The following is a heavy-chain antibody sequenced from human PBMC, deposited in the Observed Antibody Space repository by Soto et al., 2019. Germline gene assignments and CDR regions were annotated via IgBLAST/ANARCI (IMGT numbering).Heavy chain of an antibody. V-gene: IGHV6-1*01. CDR3: SRVGTYYPTYHFDY. CDR2: TYYRSKWYN. D-gene: IGHD3-10*01. CDR1: GDSVSSNSAA. J-gene: IGHJ4*02. Sequence: PSQTLSLTCAISGDSVSSNSAAWNWIRQSPSRGLEWLGRTYYRSKWYNDYAVSVKSRITINPDTSKNQFSLQLNSVTPEDTAVYFCSRVGTYYPTYHFDYWGQGTLVTVSS.